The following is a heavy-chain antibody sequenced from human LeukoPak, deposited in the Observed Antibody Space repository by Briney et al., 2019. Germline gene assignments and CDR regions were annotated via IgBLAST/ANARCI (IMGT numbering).Heavy chain of an antibody. CDR3: ARHTAFDY. CDR1: GGSFSGYY. Sequence: SETLSLTCAVYGGSFSGYYWCWIRQPPGKGLEWIGEINHSGSTNYNPSLKSRVTISVDTSKNQFSLELSSVTAADTAVYYCARHTAFDYWGQGTLVTVSS. J-gene: IGHJ4*02. CDR2: INHSGST. D-gene: IGHD5-18*01. V-gene: IGHV4-34*01.